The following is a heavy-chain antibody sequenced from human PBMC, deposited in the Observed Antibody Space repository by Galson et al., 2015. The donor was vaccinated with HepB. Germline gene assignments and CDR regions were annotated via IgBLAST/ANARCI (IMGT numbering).Heavy chain of an antibody. CDR3: ASSLALTTTLFDY. CDR1: GFTFSSYS. Sequence: SLRLSCAASGFTFSSYSMNWVRQAPGKGLEWVSSISSSSSYIYYADSVKGRFTISRDNAKNSLYLQMNSLRAEDTAVYYCASSLALTTTLFDYWGQGTLVTVSS. D-gene: IGHD1-26*01. V-gene: IGHV3-21*01. CDR2: ISSSSSYI. J-gene: IGHJ4*02.